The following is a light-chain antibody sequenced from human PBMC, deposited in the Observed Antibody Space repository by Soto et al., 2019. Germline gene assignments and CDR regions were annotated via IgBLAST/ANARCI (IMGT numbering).Light chain of an antibody. Sequence: DIQMTQSPSTLSASVGDRVTITCRASQSISSWLAWYQQKPGKAPNLLIYKASSLESGGPSRFSGSGSGTEFTLTISSLQPDDFATYCCQQYNSYPITFGQGTRLEIK. J-gene: IGKJ5*01. V-gene: IGKV1-5*03. CDR2: KAS. CDR1: QSISSW. CDR3: QQYNSYPIT.